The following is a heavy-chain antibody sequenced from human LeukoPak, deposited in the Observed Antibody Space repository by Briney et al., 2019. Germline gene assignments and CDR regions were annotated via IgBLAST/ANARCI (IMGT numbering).Heavy chain of an antibody. J-gene: IGHJ4*02. CDR1: GFTFSTYA. V-gene: IGHV3-30*04. D-gene: IGHD1-26*01. CDR2: VSYDGSNI. CDR3: ARDLRKLRYFDY. Sequence: GRSLRLSCAASGFTFSTYAMHWVRQAPDKGLEWVAVVSYDGSNIYYADSVKGRFTISRDNSKNTLYLQMNSLRAEDTAFYYCARDLRKLRYFDYWGQGTLVTVSS.